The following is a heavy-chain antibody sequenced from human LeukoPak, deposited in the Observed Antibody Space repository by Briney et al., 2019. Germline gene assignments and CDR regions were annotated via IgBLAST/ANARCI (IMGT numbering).Heavy chain of an antibody. D-gene: IGHD5-24*01. J-gene: IGHJ3*02. Sequence: PSETLSLTCTVSGGSISSSSYYWGWIRQPPGKGLEWIGSIYYSGSTNYNPSLKSRVTISVDTSKNQFSLKLSSVTAADTAVYYCARVDGYNNLDAFDIWGQGTMVTVSS. V-gene: IGHV4-39*07. CDR2: IYYSGST. CDR1: GGSISSSSYY. CDR3: ARVDGYNNLDAFDI.